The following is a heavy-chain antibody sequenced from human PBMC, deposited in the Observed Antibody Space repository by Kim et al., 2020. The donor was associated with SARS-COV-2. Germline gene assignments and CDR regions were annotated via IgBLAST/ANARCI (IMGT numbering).Heavy chain of an antibody. J-gene: IGHJ4*02. CDR3: AKDPEDTAMVYDFDY. Sequence: GGSLRLSCAASGFTFGDYAMHWVRQAPGKGLEWVAGISWNSGSIDYADSVKGRFTISRDNAKNSLYLQMNSLRAEDTALYYCAKDPEDTAMVYDFDYWGQGTLVTVSS. D-gene: IGHD5-18*01. CDR1: GFTFGDYA. CDR2: ISWNSGSI. V-gene: IGHV3-9*01.